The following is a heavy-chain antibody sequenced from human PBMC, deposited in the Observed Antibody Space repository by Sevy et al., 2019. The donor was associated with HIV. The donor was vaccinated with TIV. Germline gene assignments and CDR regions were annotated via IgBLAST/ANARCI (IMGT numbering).Heavy chain of an antibody. CDR3: ARGDPSNTFDY. V-gene: IGHV4-30-2*01. J-gene: IGHJ4*02. CDR2: MYHSGST. Sequence: SETLSLTCAVSGDSISSGGYSWNWIRQPPGKGLEWIGYMYHSGSTYYNPSLQSRVTISVDRSKNRFSLRVTSVTAADTAVYYCARGDPSNTFDYWGQGTLVTVSS. CDR1: GDSISSGGYS.